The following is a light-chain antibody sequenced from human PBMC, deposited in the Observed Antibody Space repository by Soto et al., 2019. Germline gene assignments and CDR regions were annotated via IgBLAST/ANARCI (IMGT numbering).Light chain of an antibody. Sequence: EIVLTQPPATLSSYPGDRATLSCRASQSIDTYLAWYQQKPGQAPRLLIYDASDRATGIPARFSGSGSGTAFTLTVSGLEPDDFALYYCQQRYNWPLTFGGGTKGDIE. J-gene: IGKJ4*01. CDR1: QSIDTY. V-gene: IGKV3-11*01. CDR2: DAS. CDR3: QQRYNWPLT.